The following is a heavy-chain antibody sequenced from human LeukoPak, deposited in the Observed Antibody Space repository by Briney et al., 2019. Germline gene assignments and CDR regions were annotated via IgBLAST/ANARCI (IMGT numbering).Heavy chain of an antibody. Sequence: ASAKVSRKASGYSFSTFGITWVRQAPGQGLEWMGWISPYDDSTAYGQKFEGRVTMTRDTSTNTAYMELRSLTSDDTALYYCAKVDPPIAVGAPGDAFDLRGQGTMVIVSS. V-gene: IGHV1-18*01. CDR1: GYSFSTFG. D-gene: IGHD6-19*01. CDR3: AKVDPPIAVGAPGDAFDL. CDR2: ISPYDDST. J-gene: IGHJ3*01.